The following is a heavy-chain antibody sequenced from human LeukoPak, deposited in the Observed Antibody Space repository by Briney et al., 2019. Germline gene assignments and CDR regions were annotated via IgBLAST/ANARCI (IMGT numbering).Heavy chain of an antibody. Sequence: GGSLRLSCAGSGYTFSRYWIHWVRQAPGKGLVWVSRINPDGGTTTYADSVKGRFTISRDNAKNTLCLQMNSLSGEDTAVYYCARDYSGYDGYWGQGTLVTVSS. V-gene: IGHV3-74*01. CDR1: GYTFSRYW. J-gene: IGHJ4*02. CDR2: INPDGGTT. CDR3: ARDYSGYDGY. D-gene: IGHD3-22*01.